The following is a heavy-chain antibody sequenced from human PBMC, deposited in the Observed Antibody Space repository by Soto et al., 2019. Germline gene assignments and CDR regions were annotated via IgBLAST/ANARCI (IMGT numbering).Heavy chain of an antibody. J-gene: IGHJ4*02. D-gene: IGHD3-9*01. CDR2: IYYSGST. V-gene: IGHV4-59*08. CDR3: ASSPYYDILTGYYKEGYYFDY. CDR1: GGSISSYY. Sequence: SETLSLTCTVSGGSISSYYWSWIRQPPGKGLEWIGYIYYSGSTNYNPSLKSRVTISVDTSKNQFSVKLSSVTAADTAVYYCASSPYYDILTGYYKEGYYFDYWGQGTLVTVSS.